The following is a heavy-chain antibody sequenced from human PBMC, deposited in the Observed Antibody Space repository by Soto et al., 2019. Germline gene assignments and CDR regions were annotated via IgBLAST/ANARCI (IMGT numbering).Heavy chain of an antibody. V-gene: IGHV1-8*01. CDR3: ARGVEWLTRHYYYYYGMGV. CDR2: MNPNSGNT. CDR1: GYTFTSYD. J-gene: IGHJ6*02. Sequence: RASVKVSCKASGYTFTSYDINWVRQATGQGLEWMGWMNPNSGNTGYAQKFQGRVTMTRNTSISTAYMELSSLRSEDTAVYYCARGVEWLTRHYYYYYGMGVWGQGTTVTVSS. D-gene: IGHD3-3*01.